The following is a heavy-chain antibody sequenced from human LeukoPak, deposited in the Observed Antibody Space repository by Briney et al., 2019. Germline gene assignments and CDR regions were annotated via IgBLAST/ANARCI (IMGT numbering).Heavy chain of an antibody. D-gene: IGHD5-18*01. V-gene: IGHV4-59*01. CDR1: GASITGCY. Sequence: SETLSLTCTVSGASITGCYWSWIRQAPGKGLECIGYIAYSGDTNQNPALEGRVTISMDTSKNQFSLRLSSVRPADTGIYYCATTARLFDIWGQGTMVTVSS. CDR3: ATTARLFDI. J-gene: IGHJ3*02. CDR2: IAYSGDT.